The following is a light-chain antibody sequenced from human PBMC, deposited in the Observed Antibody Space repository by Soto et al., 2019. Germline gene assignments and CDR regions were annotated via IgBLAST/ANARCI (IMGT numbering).Light chain of an antibody. CDR2: DVT. V-gene: IGLV2-14*03. Sequence: ALTQPASVSGSPGQSITISCTGTNTDVGAYNYVSWYQQHPGKAPKLVIFDVTNRPSEVSDRFSGSKSGNTASMTISGLHFEDEADYYCSSYRGSSTPVFGGGTKVTVL. J-gene: IGLJ2*01. CDR1: NTDVGAYNY. CDR3: SSYRGSSTPV.